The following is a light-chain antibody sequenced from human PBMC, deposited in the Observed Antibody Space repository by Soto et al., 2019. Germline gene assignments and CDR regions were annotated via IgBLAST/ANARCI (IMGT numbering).Light chain of an antibody. CDR1: QSVFYSPNTKNY. CDR3: QKYYTRPHT. CDR2: WAS. J-gene: IGKJ4*01. V-gene: IGKV4-1*01. Sequence: DIVLTQSQDSLAVSLGERATITCTSSQSVFYSPNTKNYLSWYQQKPGPPPKLLLYWASTRESGVTDRFSGSGSGTDFTLTIIYLQAGDVAVYYCQKYYTRPHTFVGGTKVEIK.